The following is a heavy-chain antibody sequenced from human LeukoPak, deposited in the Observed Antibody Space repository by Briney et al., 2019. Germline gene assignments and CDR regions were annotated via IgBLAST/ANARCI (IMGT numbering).Heavy chain of an antibody. CDR2: FYYSGNT. J-gene: IGHJ5*02. CDR1: GGSITSSSYY. Sequence: SETLSLTCTVSGGSITSSSYYWGWIRQPPGKGLEWIGSFYYSGNTYYNSSLKSRVTISVDTSKNQFSLKLSSVTAADTAVYYCARDVGPGYSSSWAENWFDPWGQGTLVTVSS. CDR3: ARDVGPGYSSSWAENWFDP. D-gene: IGHD6-13*01. V-gene: IGHV4-39*07.